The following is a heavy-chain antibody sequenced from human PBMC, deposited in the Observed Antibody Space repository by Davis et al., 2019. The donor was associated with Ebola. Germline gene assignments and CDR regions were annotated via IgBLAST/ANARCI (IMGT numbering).Heavy chain of an antibody. Sequence: PGGSLRLSCTVSGGSISSYYWSWIRQPPGKGLEWIGYIYYSGSTNYNPSLKSRVTISVDTSKNQFSLKLSSVTAADTAVYYCARELGYWGQGTLVTVSS. CDR2: IYYSGST. J-gene: IGHJ4*02. CDR3: ARELGY. CDR1: GGSISSYY. V-gene: IGHV4-59*01.